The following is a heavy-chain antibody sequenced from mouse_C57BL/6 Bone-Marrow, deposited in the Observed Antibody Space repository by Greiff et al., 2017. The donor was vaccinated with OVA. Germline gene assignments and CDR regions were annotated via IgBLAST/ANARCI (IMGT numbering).Heavy chain of an antibody. CDR2: INPNNGGT. CDR3: ARVEITTVVATDWYFDV. CDR1: GYTFTDYN. Sequence: EVQLQQSGPELVKPGASVKIPCKASGYTFTDYNMDWVKQSHGKSLEWIGDINPNNGGTIYNQKFKGKATLTVDKSSSTAYMELRSLTSEDTAVYYCARVEITTVVATDWYFDVWGTGTTVTVSS. J-gene: IGHJ1*03. V-gene: IGHV1-18*01. D-gene: IGHD1-1*01.